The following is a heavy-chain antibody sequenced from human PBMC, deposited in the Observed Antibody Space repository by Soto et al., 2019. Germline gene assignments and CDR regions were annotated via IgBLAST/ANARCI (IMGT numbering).Heavy chain of an antibody. V-gene: IGHV1-69*02. J-gene: IGHJ4*02. D-gene: IGHD3-10*01. CDR3: ASEEYYYGSGAFFDY. Sequence: QVQLVQSGAEVKKPGSSVKVSCKASGGTFSSYTISWVRQAPGQGLEWMGRIIPILGIANYAQKFQGRVTITADKSTSTAYMELSSLRSEDTAVYYCASEEYYYGSGAFFDYWGQGTLVTVYS. CDR2: IIPILGIA. CDR1: GGTFSSYT.